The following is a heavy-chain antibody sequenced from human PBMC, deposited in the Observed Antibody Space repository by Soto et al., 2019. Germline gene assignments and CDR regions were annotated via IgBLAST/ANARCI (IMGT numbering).Heavy chain of an antibody. CDR1: GYSFTSNW. CDR3: AKFPPNGPPDS. J-gene: IGHJ5*01. D-gene: IGHD2-8*01. Sequence: PGESLKISCKGSGYSFTSNWIGWVRQMPGKGLEWMGIIYPGDSETRYNPSFQGQVLISADKSTSTAHLQWSSLKASDTAMYYCAKFPPNGPPDSWGRGTLVTVSS. V-gene: IGHV5-51*01. CDR2: IYPGDSET.